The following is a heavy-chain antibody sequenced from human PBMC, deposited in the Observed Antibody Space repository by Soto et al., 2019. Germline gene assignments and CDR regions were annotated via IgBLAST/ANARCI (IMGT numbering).Heavy chain of an antibody. Sequence: QLHLVQSGAVVKKPGASVTVSCSASGYPVTAYYMHWVRQAPGRGLEWMGGINPATGAAKYTQTFQGRFTMTRDTSPSTVFMELGGLTSEDTAVFYGARGGGVGVAGSAAFDMWGQGTLVTVSS. CDR3: ARGGGVGVAGSAAFDM. J-gene: IGHJ3*02. V-gene: IGHV1-2*02. D-gene: IGHD3-3*01. CDR2: INPATGAA. CDR1: GYPVTAYY.